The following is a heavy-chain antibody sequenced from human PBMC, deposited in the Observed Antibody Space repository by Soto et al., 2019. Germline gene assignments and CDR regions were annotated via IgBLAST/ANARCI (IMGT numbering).Heavy chain of an antibody. CDR3: ARDGSGSPGAADH. Sequence: PSETLSLTCSVSGDSISSNNWWSWVRQPPGKGLGWIGEVYQSGTTNYNPSLKSRVTMSVDTSKNQFSLNLRSVTAADTAVYYCARDGSGSPGAADHWGQGTLVTVSS. D-gene: IGHD1-26*01. CDR1: GDSISSNNW. J-gene: IGHJ4*02. V-gene: IGHV4-4*02. CDR2: VYQSGTT.